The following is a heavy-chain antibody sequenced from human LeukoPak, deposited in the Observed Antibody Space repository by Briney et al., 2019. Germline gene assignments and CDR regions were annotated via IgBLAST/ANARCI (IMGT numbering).Heavy chain of an antibody. J-gene: IGHJ4*02. V-gene: IGHV3-11*01. D-gene: IGHD3-9*01. Sequence: GGSLRLSCAASGFTFSDYYMSWLRQAPGKGLEWVSYISSSGSTIYYADSVKGRFTISRDNAKNSLYLQMNSLRAEDTAVYYCARDHQYYDILTGYPSGYWGQGTLVTVSS. CDR3: ARDHQYYDILTGYPSGY. CDR2: ISSSGSTI. CDR1: GFTFSDYY.